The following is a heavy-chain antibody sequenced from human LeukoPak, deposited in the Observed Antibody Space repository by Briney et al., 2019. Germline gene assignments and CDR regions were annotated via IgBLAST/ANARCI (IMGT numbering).Heavy chain of an antibody. J-gene: IGHJ4*02. CDR2: INPNSGGT. V-gene: IGHV1-2*02. CDR1: GYTFTGYY. D-gene: IGHD3-3*01. Sequence: ASVKVSCKASGYTFTGYYMHWARQAPGQGLEWMGWINPNSGGTNYAQKFQGRVTMTRDTSISTAYMELIRLRSGDTAVYYCARFSRQYENYWGQGTLVTVSS. CDR3: ARFSRQYENY.